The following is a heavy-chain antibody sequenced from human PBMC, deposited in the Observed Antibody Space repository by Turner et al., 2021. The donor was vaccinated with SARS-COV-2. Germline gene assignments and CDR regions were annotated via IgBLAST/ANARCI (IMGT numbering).Heavy chain of an antibody. D-gene: IGHD5-18*01. CDR1: GFTFSSYA. J-gene: IGHJ5*02. CDR3: AKGYSYDLDP. Sequence: EVQLLESGGGLVQPGGSLRLSCAASGFTFSSYAMNWVRQAPGKVLEWVSAISGGGGNTFYADSVKGRFTISRDNSKNTLYLQMNSLRAEDTAVYYCAKGYSYDLDPWGQGTLVTVSS. V-gene: IGHV3-23*01. CDR2: ISGGGGNT.